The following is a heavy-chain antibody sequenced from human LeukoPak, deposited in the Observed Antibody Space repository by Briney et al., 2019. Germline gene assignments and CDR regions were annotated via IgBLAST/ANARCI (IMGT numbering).Heavy chain of an antibody. CDR2: ISSSSSYI. CDR3: AGETGAVASDAFDI. D-gene: IGHD6-19*01. J-gene: IGHJ3*02. Sequence: GGSLRLSCAASGFTFSSYSVNWVRQAPGKGLEWVSSISSSSSYIYYADSVKGRFTISRDNAKNSLYLQMNSLRAEDTAVYYCAGETGAVASDAFDIWGQGTMVTVSS. V-gene: IGHV3-21*01. CDR1: GFTFSSYS.